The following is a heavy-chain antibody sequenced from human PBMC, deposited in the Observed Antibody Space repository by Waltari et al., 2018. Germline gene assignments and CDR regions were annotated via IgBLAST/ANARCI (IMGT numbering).Heavy chain of an antibody. CDR3: AKGFPGRQIYYPQY. CDR1: GFTFSDFG. CDR2: TRFDGGKD. Sequence: VQLVESGGGEVQPGGSLRLSCAASGFTFSDFGMHWVRQAPGKGLEGVAFTRFDGGKDFYADSVRGRFTISRDNSRSTLFLQVNSLRTEDTAVYYCAKGFPGRQIYYPQYWGQGTLVTVSS. J-gene: IGHJ4*02. D-gene: IGHD1-26*01. V-gene: IGHV3-30*02.